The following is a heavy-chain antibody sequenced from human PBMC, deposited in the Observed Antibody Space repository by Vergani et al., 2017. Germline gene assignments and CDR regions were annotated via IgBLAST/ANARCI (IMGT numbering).Heavy chain of an antibody. Sequence: QVQLQQWGAGLLKPSETLSLTCAVYGGSFSGYYWSWIRQPPGKGLEWIGEINHSGSTNYNPSLKSRVTISVDTSKNQFSLKLSSVTAADTAVYYCATDGGIAARILFNYWGQGTLVTVSS. CDR2: INHSGST. CDR3: ATDGGIAARILFNY. CDR1: GGSFSGYY. D-gene: IGHD6-6*01. V-gene: IGHV4-34*01. J-gene: IGHJ4*02.